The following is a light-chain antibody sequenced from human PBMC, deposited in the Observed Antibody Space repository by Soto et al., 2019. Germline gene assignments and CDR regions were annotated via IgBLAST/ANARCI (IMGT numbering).Light chain of an antibody. CDR2: GAS. Sequence: ETVMTQSPATLSLSPGERATLSCTSSQSVSSNLAWYQQKPGQAPRLLIYGASTRATGIPARFSGSGSGTEFTLTISSLQSEDFAVYYCQQYNNWPLLTFGGGTKVDIK. CDR3: QQYNNWPLLT. J-gene: IGKJ4*01. V-gene: IGKV3-15*01. CDR1: QSVSSN.